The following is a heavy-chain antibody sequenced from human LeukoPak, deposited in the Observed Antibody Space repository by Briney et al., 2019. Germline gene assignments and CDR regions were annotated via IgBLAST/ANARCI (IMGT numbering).Heavy chain of an antibody. CDR1: GGSFSGYY. J-gene: IGHJ3*02. Sequence: SETLSLTCAVYGGSFSGYYWSWIRQPPGKGLEWIGEINHRGSNNYNPSLKSRVPISVDTSKNQFSLKLSPVTAADTAVYYCARGIAAAGTVCDAFDIWGQGTMVTVSS. CDR3: ARGIAAAGTVCDAFDI. CDR2: INHRGSN. V-gene: IGHV4-34*01. D-gene: IGHD6-13*01.